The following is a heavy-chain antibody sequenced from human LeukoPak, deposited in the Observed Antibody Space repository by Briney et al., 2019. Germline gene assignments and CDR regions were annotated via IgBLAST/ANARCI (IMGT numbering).Heavy chain of an antibody. CDR3: ARAHNLAVANHYYYYGMDV. Sequence: GGSLRLSCAASGFTFSSYAMHWVRQAPGKGLEWVAVISYDGSNKYYADSVKGRFTISRDNSKNTLYLQMNSLRAEDTAVYYCARAHNLAVANHYYYYGMDVWGQGTTVTVSS. CDR2: ISYDGSNK. V-gene: IGHV3-30-3*01. J-gene: IGHJ6*02. CDR1: GFTFSSYA. D-gene: IGHD6-19*01.